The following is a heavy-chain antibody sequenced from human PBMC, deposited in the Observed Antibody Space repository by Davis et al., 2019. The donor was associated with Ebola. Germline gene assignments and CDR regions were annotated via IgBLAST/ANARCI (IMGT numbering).Heavy chain of an antibody. J-gene: IGHJ6*03. CDR1: GFTFSSYG. V-gene: IGHV3-30*02. Sequence: GGSLRLSCAASGFTFSSYGMHWVRQAPGKGLEWVAFIRYDGSNKYYADSVKGRFTISRDNSKNTLYLQMNSLRAEDTAVYYCAKTGFDYYHYPMNVWGKGTTVTVSS. CDR2: IRYDGSNK. CDR3: AKTGFDYYHYPMNV.